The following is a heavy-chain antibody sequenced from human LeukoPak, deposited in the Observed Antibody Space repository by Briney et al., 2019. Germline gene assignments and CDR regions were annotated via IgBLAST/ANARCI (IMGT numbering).Heavy chain of an antibody. V-gene: IGHV3-30*18. CDR2: ISYDGSNK. D-gene: IGHD1-1*01. CDR3: AKGQGTRDWYFDL. Sequence: GGSLRLSCAASGFTFSSYGMHWVRQAPGKGLEWVAVISYDGSNKYYADSVKGRFTISRDNSKNTLYLQMNSLRAEDTAVYYCAKGQGTRDWYFDLWGRGTLVTVSS. CDR1: GFTFSSYG. J-gene: IGHJ2*01.